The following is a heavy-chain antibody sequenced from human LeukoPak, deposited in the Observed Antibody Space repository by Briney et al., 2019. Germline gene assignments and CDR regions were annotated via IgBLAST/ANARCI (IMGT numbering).Heavy chain of an antibody. D-gene: IGHD5-12*01. CDR2: ISSSSSYI. CDR1: GFTFSSYS. V-gene: IGHV3-21*01. J-gene: IGHJ4*02. Sequence: GRSLRLSCAASGFTFSSYSMNWVRQAPGKGLEWVSSISSSSSYIYYADSVKGRFTISRDNAKNSLYLQMNSRRAEDTAVYYCASRGVIVATINYIDYWGQGTMVTVSS. CDR3: ASRGVIVATINYIDY.